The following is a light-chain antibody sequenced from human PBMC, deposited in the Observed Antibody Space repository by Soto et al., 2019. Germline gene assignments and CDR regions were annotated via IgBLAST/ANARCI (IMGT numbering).Light chain of an antibody. CDR3: GAWDSSLSAGV. Sequence: QSVLTQPPSVSAAPGQKVTISCSGSSYNIGANSVSWYQQLPGTAPKLLIYDNDNRPSGIPERFSASKSGTSATLGLTGLQTGDEADYYCGAWDSSLSAGVFGGGTELTV. CDR2: DND. J-gene: IGLJ2*01. V-gene: IGLV1-51*01. CDR1: SYNIGANS.